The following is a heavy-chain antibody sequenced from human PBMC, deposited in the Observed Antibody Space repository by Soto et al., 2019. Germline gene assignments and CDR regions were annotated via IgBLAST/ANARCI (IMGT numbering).Heavy chain of an antibody. CDR1: GGSISGNY. CDR2: IYHSGNT. CDR3: ARGISYDILTGYYPTRPPWAFDI. D-gene: IGHD3-9*01. J-gene: IGHJ3*02. Sequence: SETLSLTCTVSGGSISGNYWSWIRQPPGKGLEWIGNIYHSGNTNYDPSLKSRVTISVDTSKNQFSLKLSSLTAADTAVYYCARGISYDILTGYYPTRPPWAFDIWGQGTMVTVSS. V-gene: IGHV4-59*01.